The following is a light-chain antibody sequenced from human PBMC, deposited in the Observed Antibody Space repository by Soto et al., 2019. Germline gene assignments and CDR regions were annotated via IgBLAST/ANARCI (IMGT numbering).Light chain of an antibody. CDR3: QTWGTGFWV. J-gene: IGLJ3*02. CDR1: SGHSSYA. CDR2: VNSDGSH. Sequence: QSVLTQSPSASASLGASVKLTCTLSSGHSSYAIAWHQQQPEKGPRYLMRVNSDGSHIKGDGIPDRFSGSSSGAERYLTISSLQSEDEADYYCQTWGTGFWVFGGGTKVTVL. V-gene: IGLV4-69*01.